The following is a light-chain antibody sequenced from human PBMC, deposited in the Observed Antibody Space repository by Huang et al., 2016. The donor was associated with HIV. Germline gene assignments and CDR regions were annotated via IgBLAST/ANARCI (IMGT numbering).Light chain of an antibody. CDR3: MQATHWPRT. CDR1: QSLVYSDGNTY. V-gene: IGKV2-30*01. Sequence: SQSLVYSDGNTYLNWFHQRPGQSPRRLIYEVSKRDSGIPDRLSGSGSGTDFSLNITRVEAEDVGLYYCMQATHWPRTFGQGTNLEIK. CDR2: EVS. J-gene: IGKJ2*01.